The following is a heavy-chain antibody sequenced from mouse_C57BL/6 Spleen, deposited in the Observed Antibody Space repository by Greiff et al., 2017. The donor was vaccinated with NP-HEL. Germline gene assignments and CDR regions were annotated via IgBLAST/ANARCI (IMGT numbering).Heavy chain of an antibody. D-gene: IGHD1-1*01. J-gene: IGHJ3*01. V-gene: IGHV5-12*01. CDR2: ISNGGGST. CDR1: GFTFSDYY. Sequence: EVQRVESGGGLVQPGGSLKLSCAASGFTFSDYYMYWVRQTPEKRLEWVAYISNGGGSTYYPDTVKGRFTISRDNAKNTLYLQMSRLKSEDTAMYYCARQGNSSYYYGSLAWFAYWGQGTLVTVSA. CDR3: ARQGNSSYYYGSLAWFAY.